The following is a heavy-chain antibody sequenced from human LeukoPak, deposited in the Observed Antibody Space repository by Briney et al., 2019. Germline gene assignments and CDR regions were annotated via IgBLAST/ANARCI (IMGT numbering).Heavy chain of an antibody. J-gene: IGHJ5*02. CDR2: ISYDGSSK. CDR1: GFTFSSYG. D-gene: IGHD1-26*01. V-gene: IGHV3-30*18. CDR3: AKDGGSYLNWIDP. Sequence: GRSLRLSCTASGFTFSSYGIHWVRQASGEGLEWVAVISYDGSSKYYADSVKGRFTISRDNSKNTLHLQMNSLRAEDTAVYYCAKDGGSYLNWIDPWGQGTLVTVSS.